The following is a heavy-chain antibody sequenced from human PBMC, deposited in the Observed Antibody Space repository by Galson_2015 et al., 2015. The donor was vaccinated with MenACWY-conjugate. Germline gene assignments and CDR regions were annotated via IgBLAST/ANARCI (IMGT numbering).Heavy chain of an antibody. J-gene: IGHJ4*02. V-gene: IGHV3-48*02. CDR2: ISSSSTI. D-gene: IGHD5-18*01. Sequence: SLRLSCAASGFTFSTYSMNWVRQAPGKGLEWVSYISSSSTIDYADSVKGRFTISRDNAKNSLYLQMNTLRDEDTAVYYCARVPGYSYGYYDWWGQGTLVTVSS. CDR3: ARVPGYSYGYYDW. CDR1: GFTFSTYS.